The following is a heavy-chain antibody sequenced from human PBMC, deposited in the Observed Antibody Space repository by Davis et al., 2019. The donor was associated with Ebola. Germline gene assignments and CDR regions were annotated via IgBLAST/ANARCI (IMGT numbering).Heavy chain of an antibody. J-gene: IGHJ4*02. CDR2: INSGGSTI. D-gene: IGHD6-13*01. CDR3: ARGPSTGNSFSY. CDR1: GFTFSDSW. V-gene: IGHV3-74*01. Sequence: GESLKISCAASGFTFSDSWMHWVRQAPGKGPVWVSRINSGGSTIDYADSVKGRFSISRDNAKNTLYLQMNSLTAEDTAVYYCARGPSTGNSFSYWGQGTLATVSS.